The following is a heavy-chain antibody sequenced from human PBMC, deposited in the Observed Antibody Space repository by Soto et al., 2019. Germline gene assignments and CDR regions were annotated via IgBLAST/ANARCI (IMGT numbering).Heavy chain of an antibody. D-gene: IGHD2-2*01. CDR2: ISYDGSNK. J-gene: IGHJ5*02. Sequence: GGSLRLSCAASGFTFSSYGMHWVRQAPGKGLEWVAVISYDGSNKYYADSVKGRFTISRDNSKNTLYLQMNSLRAEDTAVYYCASVVPAAAFDPWGQGTLVTVSS. CDR1: GFTFSSYG. V-gene: IGHV3-30*03. CDR3: ASVVPAAAFDP.